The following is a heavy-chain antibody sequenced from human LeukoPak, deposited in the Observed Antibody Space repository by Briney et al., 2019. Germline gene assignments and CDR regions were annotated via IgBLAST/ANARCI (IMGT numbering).Heavy chain of an antibody. CDR3: ARVLVPAGALWYYYYYMDV. V-gene: IGHV1-18*01. CDR1: GYTFTSYG. Sequence: ASVTVSCKASGYTFTSYGISWVRQAPGQGLEWMGWISAYNGNTNYAQKLQGRVTMTTDTSTSTAYMELRSLRSDDTAVYYCARVLVPAGALWYYYYYMDVWGKGTTVTISS. CDR2: ISAYNGNT. J-gene: IGHJ6*03. D-gene: IGHD2-2*01.